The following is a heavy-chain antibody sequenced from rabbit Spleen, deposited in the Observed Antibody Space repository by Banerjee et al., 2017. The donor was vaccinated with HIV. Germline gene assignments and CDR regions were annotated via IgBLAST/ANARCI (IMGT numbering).Heavy chain of an antibody. CDR1: GASFTSGYD. Sequence: QEQLVESGGGLVTPGASLTLTCKAPGASFTSGYDMCWVRQAPGKGLEWIACVHAGNSGNTYYATWAKGRFTISKTSSNTVTLRMTSLTAADRATYFCARDLVAVIGWNFNLWGPGTLVTVS. J-gene: IGHJ4*01. CDR3: ARDLVAVIGWNFNL. CDR2: VHAGNSGNT. V-gene: IGHV1S45*01. D-gene: IGHD1-1*01.